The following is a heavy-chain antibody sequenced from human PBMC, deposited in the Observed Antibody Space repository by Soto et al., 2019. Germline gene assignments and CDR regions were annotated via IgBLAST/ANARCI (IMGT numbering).Heavy chain of an antibody. CDR2: ISGSGGST. CDR3: ARNYGSGGYYYNWFDP. Sequence: GGSLRLSCAASGFTFSSYAMSWVRQAPGKGLEWVSAISGSGGSTYYADSVKGRFTISRDNSKNTLYLQMNSLRAEDTAVYYCARNYGSGGYYYNWFDPWGQGTLVTVSS. D-gene: IGHD3-10*01. CDR1: GFTFSSYA. V-gene: IGHV3-23*01. J-gene: IGHJ5*02.